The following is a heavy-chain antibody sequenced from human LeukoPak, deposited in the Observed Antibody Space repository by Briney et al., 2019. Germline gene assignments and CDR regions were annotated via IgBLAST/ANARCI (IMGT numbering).Heavy chain of an antibody. CDR1: GFTFSNAW. CDR2: IKSKTDDGTT. V-gene: IGHV3-15*01. Sequence: PGGSLRLSCAASGFTFSNAWMSWVRQAPGRGLEWVGRIKSKTDDGTTDYAAPVKGRFTISRDDSKNTLYLQMNSLKTEDTAVYYCTTYPGIDYWGQGTLVTVSS. D-gene: IGHD1-14*01. J-gene: IGHJ4*02. CDR3: TTYPGIDY.